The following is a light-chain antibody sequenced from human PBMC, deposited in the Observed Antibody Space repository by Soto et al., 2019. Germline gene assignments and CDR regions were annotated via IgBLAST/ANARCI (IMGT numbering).Light chain of an antibody. Sequence: EIVMTQSPATLSVSPGERATLSCRASQSVRSNLAWYQQKPGQSPRLLIYVASTRATGIPARFSGSWSGTEFTLTISSLQSEDFAVYYCQQYNNWRAFGQGTKMDIK. CDR1: QSVRSN. CDR2: VAS. V-gene: IGKV3-15*01. CDR3: QQYNNWRA. J-gene: IGKJ1*01.